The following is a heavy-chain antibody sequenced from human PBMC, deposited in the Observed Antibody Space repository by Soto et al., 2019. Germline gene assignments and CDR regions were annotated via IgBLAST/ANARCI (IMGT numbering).Heavy chain of an antibody. D-gene: IGHD2-2*01. J-gene: IGHJ4*02. CDR1: GGSFSGYY. CDR2: INHSGST. CDR3: ARAAYRWGYCSSTSCYAFDY. Sequence: QVQLQQWGAGLLKPSETLSLTCAVYGGSFSGYYWSWIRQPPGKGLEWIGEINHSGSTNYNPSLKSRVTISVDTSKNQFSLKLSSVTAADTAVYYCARAAYRWGYCSSTSCYAFDYWGQGTLVTVSS. V-gene: IGHV4-34*01.